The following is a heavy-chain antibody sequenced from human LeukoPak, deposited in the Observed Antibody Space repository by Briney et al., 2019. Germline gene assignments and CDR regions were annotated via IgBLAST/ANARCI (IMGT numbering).Heavy chain of an antibody. J-gene: IGHJ3*02. D-gene: IGHD1-26*01. V-gene: IGHV3-48*03. Sequence: GGSLRLSCAASGFTFSSYEMNWVRQAPGKGLEWVSYISSSGSTIYYADSVKGRFTISRDNAKNSLYLQMNSLRAEDTAVYYCARGSGGSYISYAFDIWGQGTMVTVSS. CDR1: GFTFSSYE. CDR2: ISSSGSTI. CDR3: ARGSGGSYISYAFDI.